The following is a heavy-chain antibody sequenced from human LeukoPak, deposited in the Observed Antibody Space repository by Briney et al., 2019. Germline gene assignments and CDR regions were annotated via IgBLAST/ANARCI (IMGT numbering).Heavy chain of an antibody. CDR3: TRSRSSGWHDF. CDR2: INASGGST. J-gene: IGHJ4*02. Sequence: GASVKVSCKASGYTFTSYYMHWVRQAPGQGREWMGIINASGGSTTFAQKFQGRVTMTRDASTSTVYLELSRLRSEDTAVYYCTRSRSSGWHDFWGQGTLVIVSS. D-gene: IGHD6-19*01. CDR1: GYTFTSYY. V-gene: IGHV1-46*01.